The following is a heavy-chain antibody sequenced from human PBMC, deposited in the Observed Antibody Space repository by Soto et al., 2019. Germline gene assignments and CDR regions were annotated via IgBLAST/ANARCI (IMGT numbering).Heavy chain of an antibody. D-gene: IGHD3-22*01. CDR1: GGSISNYY. CDR3: ARVSWDSSSSEVGWFDP. J-gene: IGHJ5*02. V-gene: IGHV4-59*01. Sequence: QVQLQESGPGLVKPSETLSLTCTVSGGSISNYYWSWIRQPPGKGLEWIGYIFYSGSTNYNPSLNSRVTISVDTSKNQFSLKLTSVTAADTAVYYCARVSWDSSSSEVGWFDPWGQGTLVTVSS. CDR2: IFYSGST.